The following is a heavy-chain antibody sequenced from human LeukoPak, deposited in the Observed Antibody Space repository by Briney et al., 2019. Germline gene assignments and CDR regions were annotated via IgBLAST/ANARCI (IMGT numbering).Heavy chain of an antibody. Sequence: GGSLKLSCAASGFTFTNYNLYWVRQAPGRGLEWVSSNSSTSSYIYYADSMKGRFTISRDNAKNSLYLQMNSLRAEDTAVYYCARALWSGPVYYGMDVWGQGTTVTVSS. CDR3: ARALWSGPVYYGMDV. CDR1: GFTFTNYN. J-gene: IGHJ6*02. CDR2: NSSTSSYI. D-gene: IGHD3-10*01. V-gene: IGHV3-21*06.